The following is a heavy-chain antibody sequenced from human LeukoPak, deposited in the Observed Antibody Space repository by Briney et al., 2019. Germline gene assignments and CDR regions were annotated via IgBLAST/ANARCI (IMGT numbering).Heavy chain of an antibody. CDR1: GYTFTNNY. J-gene: IGHJ4*02. CDR3: ARGEIAAAAPEDY. V-gene: IGHV1-46*01. Sequence: ASVKVSCKASGYTFTNNYLHWVRQAPGQGLEWMGMIYPRDGSTSYAQNFQGRVTVTRDTSTTTVHMELRGLRSEDTAVYYCARGEIAAAAPEDYWGQGTLVTVSS. CDR2: IYPRDGST. D-gene: IGHD6-13*01.